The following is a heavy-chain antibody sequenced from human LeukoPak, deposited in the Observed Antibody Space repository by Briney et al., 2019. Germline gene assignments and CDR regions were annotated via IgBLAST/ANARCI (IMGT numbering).Heavy chain of an antibody. CDR2: ISGSGGST. CDR1: GFTFSSYA. CDR3: AKDYLGSSYAFDV. V-gene: IGHV3-23*01. D-gene: IGHD6-13*01. Sequence: SGGSLRLSCAASGFTFSSYAMSWVRQAPGKGLEWVSAISGSGGSTYYADSVKGRFTISRDNSKNTLYLQMNSLRAEDTAVYYCAKDYLGSSYAFDVWGQGTMVTVSS. J-gene: IGHJ3*01.